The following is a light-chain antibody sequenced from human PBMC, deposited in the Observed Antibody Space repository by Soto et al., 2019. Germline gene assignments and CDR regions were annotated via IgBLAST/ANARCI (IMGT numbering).Light chain of an antibody. V-gene: IGKV1-39*01. CDR3: QQSYSTPLT. CDR1: QSISNY. CDR2: AAS. J-gene: IGKJ4*01. Sequence: DIQLTQSPSSLSASVGDRVSISCRASQSISNYLNWYQQKPGKAPKVLIFAASRLQSGVPSRFSGSGSGTDFTLTISSLQPEDFATYYCQQSYSTPLTFGGGTKVEIK.